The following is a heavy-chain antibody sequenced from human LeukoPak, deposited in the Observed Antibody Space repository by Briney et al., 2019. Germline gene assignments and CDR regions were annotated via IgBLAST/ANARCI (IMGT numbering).Heavy chain of an antibody. V-gene: IGHV3-30*02. D-gene: IGHD3-3*01. Sequence: PGGSLRLSCAASGFTFSSYGMHWVRQAPGKGLEWVVFIRYDGSNKYYADSVKGRFTISRDNSKNTLYLQMNSLRAEDTAVYYCATLSSEWLSQEKSYYFDYWGQGTLVTVSS. J-gene: IGHJ4*02. CDR1: GFTFSSYG. CDR3: ATLSSEWLSQEKSYYFDY. CDR2: IRYDGSNK.